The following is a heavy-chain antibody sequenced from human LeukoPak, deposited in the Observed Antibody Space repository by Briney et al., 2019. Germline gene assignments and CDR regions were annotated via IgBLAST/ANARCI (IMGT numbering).Heavy chain of an antibody. CDR2: VSDFGGTT. J-gene: IGHJ4*02. Sequence: GGTLRLSCAASGYTFGSYAMTCVRQAPRKGLEGVSTVSDFGGTTYYSRSVKGRFTISTDNSKNKLYLEMDSVRAEDTAVYFCAKCKIFGVIESWGQGTLVSVSS. V-gene: IGHV3-23*01. CDR1: GYTFGSYA. CDR3: AKCKIFGVIES. D-gene: IGHD3-3*01.